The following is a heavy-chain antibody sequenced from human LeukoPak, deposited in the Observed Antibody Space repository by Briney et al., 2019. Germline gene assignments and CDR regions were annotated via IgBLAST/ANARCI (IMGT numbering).Heavy chain of an antibody. D-gene: IGHD3-16*02. CDR3: ASGNYDYVWGSYRPFDY. CDR2: IYYSGST. V-gene: IGHV4-59*01. CDR1: GGSISSYY. Sequence: SETLSLTCTVSGGSISSYYWSWIRQPPGKGLEWIGYIYYSGSTNYNPSLKSRVTISVDTSKNQFSLKLSSVTVADTAVYYCASGNYDYVWGSYRPFDYWGQGTLVTVSS. J-gene: IGHJ4*02.